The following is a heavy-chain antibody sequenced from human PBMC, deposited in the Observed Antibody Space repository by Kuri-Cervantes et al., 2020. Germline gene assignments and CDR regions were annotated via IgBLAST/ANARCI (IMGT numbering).Heavy chain of an antibody. V-gene: IGHV4-31*03. J-gene: IGHJ5*02. Sequence: SETLSLTCTVSGGSISSGGYYWSWIRQHPGKGLEWIGYIYYSGSTYYNPSLKSRVTISVDTSKNQFSLKLSSVTAADTAVYYCASGSGGFKPPGWFDPWGQGTLVTVSS. D-gene: IGHD4-23*01. CDR2: IYYSGST. CDR1: GGSISSGGYY. CDR3: ASGSGGFKPPGWFDP.